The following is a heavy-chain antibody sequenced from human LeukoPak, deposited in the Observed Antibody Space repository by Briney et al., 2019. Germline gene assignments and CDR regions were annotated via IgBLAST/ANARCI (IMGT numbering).Heavy chain of an antibody. CDR3: ATRGGRGGHAFDI. CDR1: GYTFTGYY. CDR2: INPNSGGT. J-gene: IGHJ3*02. Sequence: GASVKVSCKASGYTFTGYYMHWVRQAPGQGLEWMGWINPNSGGTNYAQKIQGRVTMTRDTSISTAYMELSRLRSDDTAVYYCATRGGRGGHAFDIWGQGTMVTVSS. D-gene: IGHD3-10*01. V-gene: IGHV1-2*02.